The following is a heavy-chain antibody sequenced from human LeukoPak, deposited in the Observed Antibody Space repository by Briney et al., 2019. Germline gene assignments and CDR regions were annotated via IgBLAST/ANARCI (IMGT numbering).Heavy chain of an antibody. CDR1: GLAFSTYP. Sequence: GGSLRLSCAASGLAFSTYPMFWVRQVPGKGLEWVSYITNGSGSEYYADSVRGRFTISRDNSKNSLYLQMNNLRAEDTAVYSCVRVEDWGAAGNRMDYWGQGTLVTVSS. CDR2: ITNGSGSE. V-gene: IGHV3-21*01. J-gene: IGHJ4*02. CDR3: VRVEDWGAAGNRMDY. D-gene: IGHD6-13*01.